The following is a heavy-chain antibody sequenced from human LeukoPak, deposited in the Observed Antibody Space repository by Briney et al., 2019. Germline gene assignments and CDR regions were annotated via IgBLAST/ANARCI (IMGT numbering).Heavy chain of an antibody. CDR1: GFTFSTYG. CDR3: ARAYDFWSGYFDY. J-gene: IGHJ4*02. V-gene: IGHV3-33*01. Sequence: GGSLRLSCAASGFTFSTYGMHWVRQAPGKGLEWVAVIWYDGGNKYYADSVKGRFTISRDNSRNTLYLQMNSLRVEDTAVYYCARAYDFWSGYFDYWGQGTLVTVSS. CDR2: IWYDGGNK. D-gene: IGHD3-3*01.